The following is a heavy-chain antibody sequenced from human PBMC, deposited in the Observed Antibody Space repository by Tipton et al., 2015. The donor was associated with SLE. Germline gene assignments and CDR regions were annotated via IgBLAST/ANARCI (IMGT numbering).Heavy chain of an antibody. CDR1: GFTFSDYY. J-gene: IGHJ4*02. Sequence: SLRLSCAASGFTFSDYYMSWIRQAPGKGLEWVSYISSSGSTIYYADSVKGRFTISRDNAKNSLYLQMNSLRAEDTAVYYCARPPYYYDSSGPGVYWGQGTLVTVSS. D-gene: IGHD3-22*01. V-gene: IGHV3-11*04. CDR3: ARPPYYYDSSGPGVY. CDR2: ISSSGSTI.